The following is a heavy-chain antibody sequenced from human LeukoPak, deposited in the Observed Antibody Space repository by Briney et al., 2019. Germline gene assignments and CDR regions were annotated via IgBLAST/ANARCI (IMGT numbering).Heavy chain of an antibody. Sequence: PSETLSLTCTVSGGSITSGGSFWIWIRQHPGKGLEWIGYIYNSGGAYYNPSLGSRLSISVDTSKNQFSLRLTSVTAADTAVYFCARGHHYYYYMDVWGNGTTVTVSS. J-gene: IGHJ6*03. CDR3: ARGHHYYYYMDV. CDR2: IYNSGGA. CDR1: GGSITSGGSF. V-gene: IGHV4-31*03.